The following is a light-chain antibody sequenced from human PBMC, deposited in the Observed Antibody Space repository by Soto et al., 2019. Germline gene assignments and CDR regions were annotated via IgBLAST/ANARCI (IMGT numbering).Light chain of an antibody. CDR3: QQANSFPLT. CDR1: QSISSY. CDR2: AAS. Sequence: DIQMTQSPSSLSASVGDRVTITCRASQSISSYLNWYQQKPGKAPKVLIYAASSLQSGVPSRFSGSGSGTDFTLTISSLQPEDFATYYCQQANSFPLTFGGGTKV. J-gene: IGKJ4*01. V-gene: IGKV1-39*01.